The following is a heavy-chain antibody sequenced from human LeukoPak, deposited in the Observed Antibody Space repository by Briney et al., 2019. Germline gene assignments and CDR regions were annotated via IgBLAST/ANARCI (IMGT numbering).Heavy chain of an antibody. CDR1: GFTFSSYA. CDR3: ASQPSYYYYYMDV. J-gene: IGHJ6*03. V-gene: IGHV3-30*04. Sequence: GGSLRLSCAASGFTFSSYAMHWVRQAPGKGLEWVAVISYDGSNKYYADSVKGRFTISRDNSKNTLYLQMNSLRAEDTAVYYCASQPSYYYYYMDVWGKGTTVTVSS. CDR2: ISYDGSNK.